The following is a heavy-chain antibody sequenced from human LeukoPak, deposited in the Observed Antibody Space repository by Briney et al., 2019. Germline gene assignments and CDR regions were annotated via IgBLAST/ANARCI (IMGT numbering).Heavy chain of an antibody. Sequence: ASVKVSCKASGYTFTSYGISWVRQAPAQRHEWMGWISAYNGNTNYAQKLQGRVTMTTDASTSTDYMELRSLGSDDTAVYYCARGTGTCSRGQAVVQHWGQGTVVTVSS. CDR1: GYTFTSYG. D-gene: IGHD1-7*01. J-gene: IGHJ1*01. CDR2: ISAYNGNT. CDR3: ARGTGTCSRGQAVVQH. V-gene: IGHV1-18*01.